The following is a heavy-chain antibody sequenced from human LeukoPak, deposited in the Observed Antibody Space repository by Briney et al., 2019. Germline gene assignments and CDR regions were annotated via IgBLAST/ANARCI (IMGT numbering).Heavy chain of an antibody. J-gene: IGHJ6*03. CDR1: GGSFSGYY. D-gene: IGHD3-10*01. V-gene: IGHV4-34*01. CDR2: INHSGST. CDR3: ARLSGYYGSGSYYTYYYYYYMDV. Sequence: SETLFLTCAVYGGSFSGYYWSWIRQPPGKGLEWIGEINHSGSTNYNPSLKSRVTISVDTSKNQFSLKLSSVTAADTAVYYCARLSGYYGSGSYYTYYYYYYMDVWGKGTTVTISS.